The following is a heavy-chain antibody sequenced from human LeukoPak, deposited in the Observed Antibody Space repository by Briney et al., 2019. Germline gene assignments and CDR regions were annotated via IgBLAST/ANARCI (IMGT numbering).Heavy chain of an antibody. CDR3: ARGPYSSNWYVDY. J-gene: IGHJ4*02. Sequence: PGGSLRLSCAASGFTLSSYEMKWVRLAPGKGLEWISYISRTGNSKYYADSVKGRFTISRDSTKNSLYLQMNSLRAEDTAVYYCARGPYSSNWYVDYWGQGTLVTVAS. CDR2: ISRTGNSK. V-gene: IGHV3-48*03. D-gene: IGHD6-13*01. CDR1: GFTLSSYE.